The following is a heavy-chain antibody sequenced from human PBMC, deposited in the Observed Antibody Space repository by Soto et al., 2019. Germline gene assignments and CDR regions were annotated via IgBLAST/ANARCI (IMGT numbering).Heavy chain of an antibody. Sequence: QVQLVESGGGVVQPGRSLRLSCAASGFTFSSYAMHWVRQAPGKGLEWVAVISYDGSNKYYADSVKGRFTISGDNSKNTLYLQMNSLRAEDTAVYYCARDNPSSSWSPYFDYWGQGTLVTVSS. V-gene: IGHV3-30-3*01. CDR3: ARDNPSSSWSPYFDY. J-gene: IGHJ4*02. D-gene: IGHD6-13*01. CDR1: GFTFSSYA. CDR2: ISYDGSNK.